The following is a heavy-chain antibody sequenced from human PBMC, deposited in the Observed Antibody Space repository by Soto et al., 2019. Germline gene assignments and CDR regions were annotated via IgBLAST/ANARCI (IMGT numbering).Heavy chain of an antibody. V-gene: IGHV1-69*12. CDR3: ARSITMIPYSGFDI. D-gene: IGHD3-22*01. Sequence: QVQLVQSGAEVKKPGSSVKVSYKASGGTFSTYGISWVRQAPGQGLEWMGGIIPIFGTANYAQKFQGRVTIIADESTSTAYMELSSLRSEDTAVYYCARSITMIPYSGFDIWGQGTMVTVSS. CDR2: IIPIFGTA. CDR1: GGTFSTYG. J-gene: IGHJ3*02.